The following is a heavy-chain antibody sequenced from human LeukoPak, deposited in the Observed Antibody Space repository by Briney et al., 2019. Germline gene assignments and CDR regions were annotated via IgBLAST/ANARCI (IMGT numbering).Heavy chain of an antibody. V-gene: IGHV3-30*14. J-gene: IGHJ5*02. CDR3: AKDLTRRGNHPWFDH. CDR1: GFNFSDYA. CDR2: ISYYGNNK. Sequence: GGPLRVPCSASGFNFSDYAMHWLPQAPGTGLAWLALISYYGNNKYFADSVKGRFTISRVHYKNTLYLQINSLRTHDSAVHFFAKDLTRRGNHPWFDHWGQGTLVIVSS.